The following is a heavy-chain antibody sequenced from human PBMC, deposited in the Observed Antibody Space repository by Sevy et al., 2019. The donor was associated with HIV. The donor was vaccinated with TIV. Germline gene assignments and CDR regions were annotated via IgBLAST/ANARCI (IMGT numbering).Heavy chain of an antibody. CDR1: GFTFSRYG. CDR2: IRFDGTTK. D-gene: IGHD3-10*01. V-gene: IGHV3-30*02. Sequence: GGSLRLSCAASGFTFSRYGMHWVSQAPGKGLDWVAFIRFDGTTKYYGDSVKGRFSISRDNSKNTLYLQMNSLRAEDTAVYYCAKGLGMVQGALLSDDTWGQGTMVTVSS. CDR3: AKGLGMVQGALLSDDT. J-gene: IGHJ3*02.